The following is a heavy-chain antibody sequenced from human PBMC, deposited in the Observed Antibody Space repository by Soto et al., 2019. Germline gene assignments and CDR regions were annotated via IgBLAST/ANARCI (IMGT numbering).Heavy chain of an antibody. D-gene: IGHD2-2*01. CDR2: VYHSGST. Sequence: SETLSLTCTVSGDSIIGYYWSWIRQPPGKGLEWIGYVYHSGSTNYNPSLKSRVTISVDTSKNQFSLKLNSVTAADTAVYYCARFSDCSSTTCYSPWFDPWGQGTLVTVSS. CDR1: GDSIIGYY. J-gene: IGHJ5*02. V-gene: IGHV4-59*01. CDR3: ARFSDCSSTTCYSPWFDP.